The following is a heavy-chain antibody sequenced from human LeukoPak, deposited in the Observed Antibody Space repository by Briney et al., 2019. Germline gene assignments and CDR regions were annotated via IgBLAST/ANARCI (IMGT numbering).Heavy chain of an antibody. CDR1: GGSFSGYY. D-gene: IGHD3-22*01. V-gene: IGHV4-34*01. J-gene: IGHJ6*03. Sequence: SETLSLTCAVYGGSFSGYYWSWIRQPPGKGLEWIGEINHSGSTNYNPSLKSRVTISVDTSKNQFSLKLSSVTAADTAVYYCARESGYYDSSGYSRYYYYMDVWGKGTTVTVSS. CDR3: ARESGYYDSSGYSRYYYYMDV. CDR2: INHSGST.